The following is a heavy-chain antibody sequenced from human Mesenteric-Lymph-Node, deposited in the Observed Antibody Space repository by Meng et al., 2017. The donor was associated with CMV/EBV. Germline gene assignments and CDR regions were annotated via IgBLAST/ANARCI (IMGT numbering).Heavy chain of an antibody. CDR3: ARALSEGDRSGYYTYYYYYGMDV. CDR2: INHSGGT. J-gene: IGHJ6*02. CDR1: GESFSGYY. Sequence: SETLSLTCAVYGESFSGYYRNWIRQPPGKGLEWIGEINHSGGTTYNPSLKSRVTMSIDTSKNQFSLKLNSVTAADTAVYYCARALSEGDRSGYYTYYYYYGMDVWGQGTTVTVSS. V-gene: IGHV4-34*01. D-gene: IGHD3-3*01.